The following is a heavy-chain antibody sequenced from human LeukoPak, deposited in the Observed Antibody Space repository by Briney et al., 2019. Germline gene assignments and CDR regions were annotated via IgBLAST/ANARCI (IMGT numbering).Heavy chain of an antibody. J-gene: IGHJ4*02. Sequence: GASVKVSCKTSGYTFTTYDINWVRQATGQGLEWMGWMNPNSGNTGYAQKFQGRVTMTRNTSISTAYMELSSLRSEDTAVYYCARGQYYASGSSDYWGQGTLVTVAS. CDR3: ARGQYYASGSSDY. V-gene: IGHV1-8*01. D-gene: IGHD3-10*01. CDR2: MNPNSGNT. CDR1: GYTFTTYD.